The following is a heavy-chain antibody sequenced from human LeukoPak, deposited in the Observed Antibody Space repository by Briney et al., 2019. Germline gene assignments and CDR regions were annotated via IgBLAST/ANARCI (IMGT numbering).Heavy chain of an antibody. V-gene: IGHV3-33*08. J-gene: IGHJ4*02. CDR3: AREAYCSSTSCYRSYYFDY. CDR1: GFIFSSYA. CDR2: IWYDGSNK. D-gene: IGHD2-2*01. Sequence: GGSLRLSCAASGFIFSSYAMSWVRQAPGKGLEWVAVIWYDGSNKYYADSVKGRFTISRDNSKNTLYLQMNSLRAEDTAVYYCAREAYCSSTSCYRSYYFDYWGQGTLVTVSS.